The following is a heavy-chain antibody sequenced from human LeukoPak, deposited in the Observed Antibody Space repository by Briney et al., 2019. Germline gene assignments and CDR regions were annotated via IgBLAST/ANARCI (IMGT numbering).Heavy chain of an antibody. D-gene: IGHD1-26*01. V-gene: IGHV3-7*03. CDR3: AKDERSLGAPDY. CDR2: IKQDGSEK. CDR1: GFTFSSYW. Sequence: GGSLRLSCAASGFTFSSYWMSWVRQAPGKGLEWVANIKQDGSEKYYADSVKGRFTISRDNSKNSLYLQMNSLRTEDTALYYCAKDERSLGAPDYWGQGTLVTVSS. J-gene: IGHJ4*02.